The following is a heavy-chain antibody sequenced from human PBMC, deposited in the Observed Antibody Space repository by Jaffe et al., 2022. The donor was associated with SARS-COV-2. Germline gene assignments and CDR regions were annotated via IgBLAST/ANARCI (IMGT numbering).Heavy chain of an antibody. J-gene: IGHJ6*02. CDR2: IKQDGSEK. CDR1: GFTFSSYW. CDR3: ARGGFMVVPAAWYV. D-gene: IGHD2-2*01. Sequence: EVQLVESGGGLVQPGGSLRLSCAASGFTFSSYWMSWVRQAPGKGLEWVANIKQDGSEKYYVDSVKGRFTISRDNAKNSLYLQMNSLRAEDTAVYYCARGGFMVVPAAWYVWGQGTTVTVSS. V-gene: IGHV3-7*01.